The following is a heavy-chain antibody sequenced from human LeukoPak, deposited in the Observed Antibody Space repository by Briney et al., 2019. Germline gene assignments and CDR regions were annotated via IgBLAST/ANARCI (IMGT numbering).Heavy chain of an antibody. CDR3: ARDNTMVRELDY. Sequence: SETLSLTCTVSGGSISSGDYYWSWIRQPPGTGLEWIGYIYYSGSTYYNPSLKSRVTISVDTSKNQLSLKLSSVTAADTAVYYCARDNTMVRELDYWGQGTLVTVSS. CDR2: IYYSGST. CDR1: GGSISSGDYY. J-gene: IGHJ4*02. V-gene: IGHV4-30-4*01. D-gene: IGHD3-10*01.